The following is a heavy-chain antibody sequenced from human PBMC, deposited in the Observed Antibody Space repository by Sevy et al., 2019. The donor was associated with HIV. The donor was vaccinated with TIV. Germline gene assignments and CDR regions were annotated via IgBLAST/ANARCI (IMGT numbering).Heavy chain of an antibody. J-gene: IGHJ4*02. Sequence: GGSLRLSCEASGFTFSSYWMSWVRQAPGKGLEWVANIKEDGSEKYYVDSVKGRFTISRDNAKNSLYLQMNRPRAEDTAVYYCVRVGYSYDRGSCDYWGQGTLVTVSS. CDR2: IKEDGSEK. D-gene: IGHD3-22*01. CDR1: GFTFSSYW. V-gene: IGHV3-7*01. CDR3: VRVGYSYDRGSCDY.